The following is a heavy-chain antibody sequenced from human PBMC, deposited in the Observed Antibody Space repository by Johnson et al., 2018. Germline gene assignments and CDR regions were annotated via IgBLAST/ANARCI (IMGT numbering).Heavy chain of an antibody. CDR3: PRDQRIATLGVITKSWAFDL. V-gene: IGHV1-69*01. D-gene: IGHD3-3*01. Sequence: QVQLVESGAEVKKPGSSVTVSCKSSGGTFGSHAITWVRQAPGQGPEWLGGIIPTSQIANYAPKFQGRVTITADESTSTAYMELGRLKFDDTAVYYCPRDQRIATLGVITKSWAFDLWGQGTMVSVSS. CDR2: IIPTSQIA. J-gene: IGHJ3*01. CDR1: GGTFGSHA.